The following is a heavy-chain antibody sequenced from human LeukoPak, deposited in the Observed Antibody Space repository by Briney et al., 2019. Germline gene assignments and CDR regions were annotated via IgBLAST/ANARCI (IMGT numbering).Heavy chain of an antibody. CDR3: TTVASYYYDSSGYYAFDI. D-gene: IGHD3-22*01. V-gene: IGHV3-15*01. CDR2: IKSKTDGGTT. Sequence: PGGSLRLSCAASGFTFSNAWMSWVRQAPGKGLEWVGRIKSKTDGGTTDYAAPVKGRFTISRDDSKNTLYLQMNNLKTEDTAVYYCTTVASYYYDSSGYYAFDIWGQGTMVTVSS. J-gene: IGHJ3*02. CDR1: GFTFSNAW.